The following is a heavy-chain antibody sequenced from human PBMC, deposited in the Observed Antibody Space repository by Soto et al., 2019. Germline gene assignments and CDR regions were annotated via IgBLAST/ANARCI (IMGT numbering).Heavy chain of an antibody. J-gene: IGHJ5*02. D-gene: IGHD3-10*01. CDR3: ARDRRDAGSGWFDP. CDR2: IWYDGSNK. CDR1: GFTFSSYG. V-gene: IGHV3-33*01. Sequence: QVQLVESGGGVVQPGRSLRLSCAASGFTFSSYGMHWVRQAPGKGLEWVAVIWYDGSNKYYADSVKGRFTISRDNSKNTRYLQMSSLRAEDTAVYYCARDRRDAGSGWFDPWGQGTLVTVSS.